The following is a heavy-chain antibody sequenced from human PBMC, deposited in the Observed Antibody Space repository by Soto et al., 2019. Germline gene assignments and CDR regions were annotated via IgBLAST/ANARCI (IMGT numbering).Heavy chain of an antibody. J-gene: IGHJ5*02. CDR3: ARDGEVASNLHWVDL. CDR2: IYHSGST. V-gene: IGHV4-30-2*01. Sequence: PSETLSLTCAVSGGSISSGGYSWSWIRQPPGKGLEWIGYIYHSGSTYYNPSLKSRVTISVDTSKNQFSLNLSSLTAADTAVYYCARDGEVASNLHWVDLWGQGTLVTVSS. CDR1: GGSISSGGYS. D-gene: IGHD5-12*01.